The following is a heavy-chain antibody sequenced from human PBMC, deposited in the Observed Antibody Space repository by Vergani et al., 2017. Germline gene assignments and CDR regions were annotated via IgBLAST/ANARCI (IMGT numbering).Heavy chain of an antibody. CDR1: GGSISSGSYY. J-gene: IGHJ6*02. Sequence: QVQLQESGPGLVKPSQTLSLTCTVSGGSISSGSYYWSWIRQPAGKGLEWIGRIYTSGSTNYNPSLKSRVTISVDTSKNQFSLKLSSVTAADTAVYYCARESHLPGSSGWYGYYYYYGMDVWGQGTTVTVSS. V-gene: IGHV4-61*02. D-gene: IGHD6-19*01. CDR2: IYTSGST. CDR3: ARESHLPGSSGWYGYYYYYGMDV.